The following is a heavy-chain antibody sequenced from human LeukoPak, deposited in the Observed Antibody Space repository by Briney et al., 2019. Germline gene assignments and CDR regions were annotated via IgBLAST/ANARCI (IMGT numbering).Heavy chain of an antibody. CDR3: ARANYGSGSYHPYYYYMDV. Sequence: GASVKVSCTASGYSFTSYDIDWVRQAAGQGLEWIGWMNANTGNRGFAQKFQGRVTLTRNTSISTAYMKLTSLGSEDTAVYFCARANYGSGSYHPYYYYMDVWGKGTTVTVSS. J-gene: IGHJ6*03. D-gene: IGHD3-10*01. V-gene: IGHV1-8*01. CDR1: GYSFTSYD. CDR2: MNANTGNR.